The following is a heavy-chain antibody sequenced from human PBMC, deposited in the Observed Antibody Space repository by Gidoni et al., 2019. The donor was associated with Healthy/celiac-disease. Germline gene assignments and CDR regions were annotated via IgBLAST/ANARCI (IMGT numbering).Heavy chain of an antibody. CDR3: AKVFWNHYYYYGMDV. J-gene: IGHJ6*02. CDR1: GFTFDDYA. CDR2: ISWNSGSI. V-gene: IGHV3-9*01. D-gene: IGHD1-1*01. Sequence: EVQLVESGGGLVQPGRSLRLSCAASGFTFDDYAMHWVRQAPGKGLEWVSGISWNSGSIGYADSVKGRFTISRDNAKNSLYLQMNSLRAEDTALYYCAKVFWNHYYYYGMDVWGQGTTVTVSS.